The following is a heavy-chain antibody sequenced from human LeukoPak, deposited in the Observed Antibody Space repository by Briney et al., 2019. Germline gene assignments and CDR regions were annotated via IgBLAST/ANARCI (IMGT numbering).Heavy chain of an antibody. CDR2: IYYSGST. J-gene: IGHJ4*02. Sequence: SETLSLTCTVSGGSISSYYWSWIRQPPGKGLEWIGYIYYSGSTNYNPSLKSRVTISVDTSKNQFSLKLSSVTAADTAVYYCARGSDVTGTTGYFDYWGQGTLVTVSS. D-gene: IGHD1-7*01. CDR3: ARGSDVTGTTGYFDY. CDR1: GGSISSYY. V-gene: IGHV4-59*01.